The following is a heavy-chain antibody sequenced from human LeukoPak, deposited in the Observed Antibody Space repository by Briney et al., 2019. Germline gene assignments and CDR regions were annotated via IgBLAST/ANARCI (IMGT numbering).Heavy chain of an antibody. V-gene: IGHV4-59*01. D-gene: IGHD1-26*01. CDR2: IYYSGST. J-gene: IGHJ2*01. CDR3: ARRGANSGSYSHFDL. CDR1: GGSISNYN. Sequence: SETLSRTSTAPGGSISNYNANMIRQPPGKGLEWIGNIYYSGSTNYNPSLKSRVTISVDTSKNQFSLKLSSPTAADTAVYYCARRGANSGSYSHFDLWGRGTLVTVSS.